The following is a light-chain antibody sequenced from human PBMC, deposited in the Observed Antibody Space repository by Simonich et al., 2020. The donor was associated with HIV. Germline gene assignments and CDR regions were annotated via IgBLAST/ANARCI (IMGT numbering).Light chain of an antibody. CDR2: DVS. Sequence: QSALTQPASVSGSPGQSITISCTGTSSDVGGYNYVSWYQQHPGKAPKLMIYDVSKRPSGVSNRSSGSKSGNTASLTISGLQAEDEADYYCSSYTSDSTWVFGGGTKLTVL. V-gene: IGLV2-14*01. J-gene: IGLJ3*02. CDR3: SSYTSDSTWV. CDR1: SSDVGGYNY.